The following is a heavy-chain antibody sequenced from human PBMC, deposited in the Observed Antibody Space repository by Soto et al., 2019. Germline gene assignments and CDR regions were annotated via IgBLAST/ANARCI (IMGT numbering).Heavy chain of an antibody. V-gene: IGHV3-33*01. CDR3: ARDAMDDILTGYLYYGMDV. Sequence: GGSLRLSCAASGFTFSSYGMHWVRQAPGKGLEWVAVIWYDGSNKYYADSVKGRFTISRDNSKNTLYLQMNSLRAEDTAVYYCARDAMDDILTGYLYYGMDVWGQGTTVTVSS. CDR2: IWYDGSNK. CDR1: GFTFSSYG. D-gene: IGHD3-9*01. J-gene: IGHJ6*02.